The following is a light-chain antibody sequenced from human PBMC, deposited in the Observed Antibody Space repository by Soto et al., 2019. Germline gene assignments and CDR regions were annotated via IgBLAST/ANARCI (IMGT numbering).Light chain of an antibody. CDR1: QSLNRD. CDR2: GAS. V-gene: IGKV3-20*01. Sequence: IVMTQSPATLSMSPGERATLSCRASQSLNRDLAWYQQKPGQSPRLLIYGASSRATGIPDRFSGSGSGTDFTLTIRRLEPDDFAVYYCQQYGSSPRTFGQGTKVDIK. CDR3: QQYGSSPRT. J-gene: IGKJ1*01.